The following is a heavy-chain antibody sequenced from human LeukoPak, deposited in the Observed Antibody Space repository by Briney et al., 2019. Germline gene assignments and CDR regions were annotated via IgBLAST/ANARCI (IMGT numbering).Heavy chain of an antibody. V-gene: IGHV3-74*01. Sequence: SGGSLRLSCAASGFTFSSYWMHWVRQAPGKGLAWVSRINSDGSTTSYADSVKGRFTISRDNAKNTLFLQMNSLRAEDTAVYYCARGLYRSGWYYFDYWGQGTLVTVSS. CDR3: ARGLYRSGWYYFDY. CDR2: INSDGSTT. D-gene: IGHD6-19*01. CDR1: GFTFSSYW. J-gene: IGHJ4*02.